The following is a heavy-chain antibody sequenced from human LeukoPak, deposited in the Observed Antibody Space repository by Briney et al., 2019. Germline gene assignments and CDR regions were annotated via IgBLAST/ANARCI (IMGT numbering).Heavy chain of an antibody. CDR3: AREIFGSSSWYEDY. CDR1: GGSISSYY. CDR2: IYYSGST. J-gene: IGHJ4*02. V-gene: IGHV4-59*01. D-gene: IGHD6-13*01. Sequence: SETLSLTCTVSGGSISSYYWSWIRQPPGKGLEWSGYIYYSGSTNYNPSLKSRVTISVDTSKNQFSLKLSSVTAADTAVYYCAREIFGSSSWYEDYWGQGTLVTVSS.